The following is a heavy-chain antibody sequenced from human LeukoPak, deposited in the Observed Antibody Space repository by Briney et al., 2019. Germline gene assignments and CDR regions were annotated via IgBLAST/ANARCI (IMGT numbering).Heavy chain of an antibody. V-gene: IGHV3-74*01. Sequence: GGSLRLSCAASGFTFRSSWMHWVRQVPGKGLVLVSHISPDGDFKDYADSVKGRFIISRDNAKNTLFLQMNRLRAEDTALYFCVRDLSFSPDYWGQGTLVTVSS. CDR1: GFTFRSSW. CDR2: ISPDGDFK. J-gene: IGHJ4*02. CDR3: VRDLSFSPDY.